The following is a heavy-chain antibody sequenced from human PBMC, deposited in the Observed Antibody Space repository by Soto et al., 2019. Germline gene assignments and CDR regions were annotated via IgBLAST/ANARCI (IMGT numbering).Heavy chain of an antibody. D-gene: IGHD2-15*01. Sequence: QLQLQESGPGLVKPSETLSLTCSVFGGSTSSSSYYWGWIRQPPGKGLEWIGSIYYSGSTYYNPSHKSRNTISVDTSKNQFSLKRSSVTAADTAVYYCVRHRPTRRYCSGGGCLGWFDPWGQGTLVIVSS. J-gene: IGHJ5*02. CDR1: GGSTSSSSYY. CDR2: IYYSGST. V-gene: IGHV4-39*01. CDR3: VRHRPTRRYCSGGGCLGWFDP.